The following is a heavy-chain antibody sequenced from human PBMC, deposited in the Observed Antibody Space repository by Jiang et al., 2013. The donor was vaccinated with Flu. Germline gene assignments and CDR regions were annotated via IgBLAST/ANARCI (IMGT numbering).Heavy chain of an antibody. CDR3: AVPTDFLGWFWSFDP. V-gene: IGHV4-39*01. D-gene: IGHD3-3*01. CDR1: GGSITSGTSY. Sequence: RLLKPSETLSLTCTVSGGSITSGTSYWGWIRQSPGKGLQWIGTIFYNGNTYYNPSLKSRLTMSVDTAKNQFSLMLHSVTAADTAVYYCAVPTDFLGWFWSFDPWGQGTHVTV. CDR2: IFYNGNT. J-gene: IGHJ5*02.